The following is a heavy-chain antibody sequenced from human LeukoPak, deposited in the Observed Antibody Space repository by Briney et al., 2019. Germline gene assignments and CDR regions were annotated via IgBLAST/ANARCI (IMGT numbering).Heavy chain of an antibody. J-gene: IGHJ4*02. V-gene: IGHV3-30*02. D-gene: IGHD3-10*01. Sequence: GGSLRLSCAASGFTFHNYIMHWVRQAPGKGLEWLAFIQHDGSTGHYADFVKGRLTISRDNSNNMIHLQINSLRTEDTAVYYCARDLGVDFGGFGREYYFDYWGQGTLVTVSS. CDR1: GFTFHNYI. CDR3: ARDLGVDFGGFGREYYFDY. CDR2: IQHDGSTG.